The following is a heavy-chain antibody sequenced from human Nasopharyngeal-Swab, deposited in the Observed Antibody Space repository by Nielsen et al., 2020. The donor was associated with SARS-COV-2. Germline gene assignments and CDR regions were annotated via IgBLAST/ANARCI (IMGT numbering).Heavy chain of an antibody. D-gene: IGHD5-18*01. J-gene: IGHJ4*02. CDR2: INAGNGNT. CDR3: ARDRDVDTAMVMERFDY. Sequence: WVRQAPGQRLEWMGWINAGNGNTKYSQKFQGRVTITRDTSASTAYMELSSLRSEDTAVYYCARDRDVDTAMVMERFDYWGQGTLVTVS. V-gene: IGHV1-3*01.